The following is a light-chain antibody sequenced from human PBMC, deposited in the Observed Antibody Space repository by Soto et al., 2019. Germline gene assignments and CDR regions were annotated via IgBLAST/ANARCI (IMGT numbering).Light chain of an antibody. J-gene: IGKJ5*01. CDR1: QDISNF. CDR2: AAS. V-gene: IGKV1-12*01. CDR3: QQAISFPIT. Sequence: DIQMTQSPSSLSAFVGDTVTITCRASQDISNFLAWYQQKPGKVPKLLIYAASTLQTGVPSRFSGSGSGTDFTLTISSLHPEDFGTYYCQQAISFPITFGQGTRLEIK.